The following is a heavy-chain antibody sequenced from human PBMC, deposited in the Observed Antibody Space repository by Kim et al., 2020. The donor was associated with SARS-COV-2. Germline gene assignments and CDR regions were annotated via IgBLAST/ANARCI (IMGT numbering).Heavy chain of an antibody. D-gene: IGHD6-13*01. CDR2: IYYSGST. Sequence: SETLSLTCTVSGGSISSYYWSWIRQPPGKGLEWIGYIYYSGSTNYNPSLKSRVTISVDTSKNQFSLKLSSVTAADTAVYYCAISSSWYYFDYWGQGTLVTVSS. CDR3: AISSSWYYFDY. J-gene: IGHJ4*02. CDR1: GGSISSYY. V-gene: IGHV4-59*13.